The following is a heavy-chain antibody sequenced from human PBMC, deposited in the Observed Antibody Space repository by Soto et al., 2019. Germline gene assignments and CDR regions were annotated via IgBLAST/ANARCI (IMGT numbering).Heavy chain of an antibody. CDR1: GGTFSSYA. V-gene: IGHV1-69*01. Sequence: QVQLVQSGAEVKKPGSSVKVSCKASGGTFSSYAISWVRQAPGQGLEWMGGIIPIFGTANYAQKFQGRVTITADESTSPAYMELSSLRSEDTAVYYCAGGFGSGRDYVWGSYRYRSYFDYWGQGTLVTVSS. J-gene: IGHJ4*02. CDR2: IIPIFGTA. D-gene: IGHD3-16*02. CDR3: AGGFGSGRDYVWGSYRYRSYFDY.